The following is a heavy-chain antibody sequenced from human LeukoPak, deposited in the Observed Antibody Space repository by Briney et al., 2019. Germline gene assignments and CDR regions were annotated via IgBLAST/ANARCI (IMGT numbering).Heavy chain of an antibody. J-gene: IGHJ4*02. V-gene: IGHV4-39*07. CDR2: IYYSGST. CDR3: ARDGSIVGANSFDY. CDR1: GGSISSSSYY. D-gene: IGHD1-26*01. Sequence: SETLSLTCTVSGGSISSSSYYWGWIRQPPGKGLEWIGSIYYSGSTYYNPSLKSRVTISVDTSKNQFSLKLSSVTAADTAVYYCARDGSIVGANSFDYWGQGTLVTVSS.